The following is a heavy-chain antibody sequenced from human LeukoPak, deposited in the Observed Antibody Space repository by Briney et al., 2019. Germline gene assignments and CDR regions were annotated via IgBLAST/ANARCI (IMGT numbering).Heavy chain of an antibody. V-gene: IGHV3-48*02. CDR3: ARDRGYGGLSYYFDY. J-gene: IGHJ4*02. D-gene: IGHD4-23*01. CDR1: GFTFSSYS. CDR2: ISSSSSSTI. Sequence: GGTLTLSCAASGFTFSSYSMNWVRQAPGKGLEWVSYISSSSSSTIYYADSVKGRFTISRDNAKNSLYLQMNSLRDEDTAVYYCARDRGYGGLSYYFDYWGQGTLVTVSS.